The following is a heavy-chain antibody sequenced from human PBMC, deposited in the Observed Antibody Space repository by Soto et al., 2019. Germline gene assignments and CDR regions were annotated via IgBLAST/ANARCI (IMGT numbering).Heavy chain of an antibody. CDR2: INHSGST. Sequence: QVQLQQWGAGLLKPSETLSLTCAVYGGSFSGYYWSWIRQPPGKGLEWIGEINHSGSTNYNPSLKSPGHKYGNTLQDQVPPKVGFGAGPGTAWQYLGGRPLIMDRGLSRRGDHYYYMDVWGKGTTVTVSS. CDR1: GGSFSGYY. D-gene: IGHD3-16*02. J-gene: IGHJ6*03. V-gene: IGHV4-34*01. CDR3: GGRPLIMDRGLSRRGDHYYYMDV.